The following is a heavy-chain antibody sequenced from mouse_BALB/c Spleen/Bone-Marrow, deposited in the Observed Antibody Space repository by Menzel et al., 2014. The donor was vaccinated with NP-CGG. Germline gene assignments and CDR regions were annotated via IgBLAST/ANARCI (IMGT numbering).Heavy chain of an antibody. Sequence: VQLQQSGTVLARPGASVKMSCKASGYSFTNYWMHWVSQRPGQGLEWIGAIYPGNSDTSYSQKFKGKAKLTAATSATTAYMDLSGLTDEDSAVYYCTTYFYWGQGTLVTVSA. CDR1: GYSFTNYW. D-gene: IGHD6-5*01. CDR3: TTYFY. V-gene: IGHV1-5*01. J-gene: IGHJ3*01. CDR2: IYPGNSDT.